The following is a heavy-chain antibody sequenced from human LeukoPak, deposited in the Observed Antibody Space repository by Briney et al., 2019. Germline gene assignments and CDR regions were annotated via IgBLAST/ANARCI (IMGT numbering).Heavy chain of an antibody. CDR2: INPNSGGT. J-gene: IGHJ4*02. CDR3: ARDRDSGSYYDFDY. V-gene: IGHV1-2*02. D-gene: IGHD1-26*01. CDR1: GYTFTSYG. Sequence: ASVKVSCKASGYTFTSYGINWVRQATGQGLEWMGWINPNSGGTNYAQKFQGRVTMTRDTSISTAYMELSRLRSDDTAVYYCARDRDSGSYYDFDYWGQGTLVTVSS.